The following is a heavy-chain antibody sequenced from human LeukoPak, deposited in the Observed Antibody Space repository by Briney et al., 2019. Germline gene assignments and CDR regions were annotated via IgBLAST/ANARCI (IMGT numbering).Heavy chain of an antibody. Sequence: PSETLSLTCAVYGGSFSGYYWRWIRQPPGKGLEWIGEINHSGSTNYNPSLKSRVTISVDTSKNQFSLKLSSVTAADTAVYYCARRNPWHYYYYGMDVWGQGTTVTVSS. CDR2: INHSGST. V-gene: IGHV4-34*01. CDR1: GGSFSGYY. J-gene: IGHJ6*02. CDR3: ARRNPWHYYYYGMDV.